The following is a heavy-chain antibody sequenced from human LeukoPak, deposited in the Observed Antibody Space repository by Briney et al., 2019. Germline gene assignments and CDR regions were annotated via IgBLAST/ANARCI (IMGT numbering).Heavy chain of an antibody. CDR2: IIGSGART. CDR3: ARDARLAAFDY. J-gene: IGHJ4*02. V-gene: IGHV3-23*01. CDR1: GFTFSSYA. Sequence: GGSLRLSCAASGFTFSSYAMSWVRQAPGKGLEWVSGIIGSGARTYYGDSVKGRFTISRDNSKNTVYLQMNSLRAEDTAVYYCARDARLAAFDYWGQGTRVSVSS. D-gene: IGHD6-19*01.